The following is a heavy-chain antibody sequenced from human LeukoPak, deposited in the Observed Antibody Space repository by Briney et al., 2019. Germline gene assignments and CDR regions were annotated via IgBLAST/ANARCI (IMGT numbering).Heavy chain of an antibody. CDR2: ISGSGGST. V-gene: IGHV3-23*01. CDR3: AKDRGDFWSGSPTNY. Sequence: SGGSLRPSCAASGLTFSSYAMSWVRQAPGKGLEWVSAISGSGGSTYYADSVKGRFTISRENSKNTLYLQMNRLRAEDTAVYYCAKDRGDFWSGSPTNYWGQGTLVTVSS. J-gene: IGHJ4*02. D-gene: IGHD3-3*01. CDR1: GLTFSSYA.